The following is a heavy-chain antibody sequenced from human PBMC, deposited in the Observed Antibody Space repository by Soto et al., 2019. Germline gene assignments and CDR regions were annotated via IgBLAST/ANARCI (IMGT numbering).Heavy chain of an antibody. J-gene: IGHJ4*02. CDR1: GGSISDHF. CDR2: FRKDGKT. D-gene: IGHD1-1*01. CDR3: AGDAHAENCAFY. Sequence: SETLSLTCSVTGGSISDHFWSWIRQAPGKTLEWIGCFRKDGKTNYNPSLKSRVTISADTSEIRFSLDLTSVTAADPAVYYCAGDAHAENCAFYWGRGALVTVSS. V-gene: IGHV4-59*11.